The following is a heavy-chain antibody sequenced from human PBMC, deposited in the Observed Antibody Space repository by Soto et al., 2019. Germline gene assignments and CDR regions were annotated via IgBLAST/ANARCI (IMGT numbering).Heavy chain of an antibody. V-gene: IGHV1-18*01. D-gene: IGHD2-15*01. CDR3: ARARPSPYCSGGSCYSGGGFDY. CDR2: ISAYNGNT. J-gene: IGHJ4*02. Sequence: QVQLVQSGAEVKKPGASVKVSCKASGYTFTSYGISWVRQAPGQGLEWMGWISAYNGNTNYAQELQGRVTMTTDTSTSTAYMEMRSLRSYDTALYYCARARPSPYCSGGSCYSGGGFDYWGQGTLVTVSS. CDR1: GYTFTSYG.